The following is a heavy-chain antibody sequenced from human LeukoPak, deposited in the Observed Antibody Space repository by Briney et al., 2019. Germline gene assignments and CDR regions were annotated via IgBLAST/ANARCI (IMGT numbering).Heavy chain of an antibody. CDR2: IIPILGIA. D-gene: IGHD3-3*01. CDR1: GGTFSSYA. J-gene: IGHJ3*02. Sequence: SVKVSCKASGGTFSSYAISWVRQAPGQGLEWMGRIIPILGIANYAQKFQGRVTITADKSTSTVYMELSSLRSEDTAVYYCARDTGITIFGVVPPDAFDIWGQGAMVTVSS. V-gene: IGHV1-69*04. CDR3: ARDTGITIFGVVPPDAFDI.